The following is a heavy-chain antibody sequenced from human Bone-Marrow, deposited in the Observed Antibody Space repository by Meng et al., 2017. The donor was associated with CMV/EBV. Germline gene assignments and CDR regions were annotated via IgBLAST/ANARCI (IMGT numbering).Heavy chain of an antibody. CDR1: GYTFTSYD. V-gene: IGHV1-69*05. Sequence: SVKVSCKASGYTFTSYDINWVRQAPGQGLEWMGGIIPIFGTANYAQKFQGRVTITTDESTSTAYMELSSLRSEDTAVYYCATETPCGGDCYVYGYWGQGTLVTVSS. D-gene: IGHD2-21*01. J-gene: IGHJ4*02. CDR2: IIPIFGTA. CDR3: ATETPCGGDCYVYGY.